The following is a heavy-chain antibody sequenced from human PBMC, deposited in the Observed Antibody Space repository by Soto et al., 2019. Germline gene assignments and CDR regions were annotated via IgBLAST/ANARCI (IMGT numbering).Heavy chain of an antibody. D-gene: IGHD3-22*01. J-gene: IGHJ4*02. CDR1: GFDFEDYA. CDR3: AKSLYYYDSSPLDH. V-gene: IGHV3-43D*04. Sequence: VQLVESGGIGVQTGGSLRLSCADAGFDFEDYAMHWVRQVPGKGLEWVSLTNSDGTDSYYVDSVKGRFTISRDNAKTTLYLQMDRLRAEDTALYFCAKSLYYYDSSPLDHWGQGTLVTVSS. CDR2: TNSDGTDS.